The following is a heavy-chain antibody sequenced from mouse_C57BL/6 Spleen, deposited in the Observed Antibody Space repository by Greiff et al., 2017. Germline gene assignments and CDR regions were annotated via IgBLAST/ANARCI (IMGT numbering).Heavy chain of an antibody. CDR2: IDPSDSET. J-gene: IGHJ4*01. CDR1: GYTFTSYW. V-gene: IGHV1-52*01. CDR3: ARGGASMVTTGGYAMDY. Sequence: VQLQQPGAELVRPGSSVKLSCKASGYTFTSYWMHWVKQRPIQGLEWIGNIDPSDSETHYNQKFKDKATLTVDKSSSTAYMQLSSLTSEDSAVYYCARGGASMVTTGGYAMDYWGQGTSVTVSS. D-gene: IGHD2-2*01.